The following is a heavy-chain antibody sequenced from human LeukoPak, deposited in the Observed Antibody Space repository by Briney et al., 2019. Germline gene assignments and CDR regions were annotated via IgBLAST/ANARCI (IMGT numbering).Heavy chain of an antibody. J-gene: IGHJ4*02. Sequence: GGSLRLSCAASGFTFNSYWMSWVRQAPGKGLEWVANIKQDGSEKYYADSVKGRFTISRDNAKNSLYLQMNSLRAEDTALYYCAKDISDDILTGYYPESDYWGQGTLVTVSS. CDR1: GFTFNSYW. V-gene: IGHV3-7*03. CDR3: AKDISDDILTGYYPESDY. CDR2: IKQDGSEK. D-gene: IGHD3-9*01.